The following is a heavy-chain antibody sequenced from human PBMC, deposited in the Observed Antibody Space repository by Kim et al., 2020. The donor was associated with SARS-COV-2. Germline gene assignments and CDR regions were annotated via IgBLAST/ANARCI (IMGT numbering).Heavy chain of an antibody. CDR3: ARQNLEWLLFRAFDI. CDR1: GGSISSYY. V-gene: IGHV4-59*08. D-gene: IGHD3-3*01. J-gene: IGHJ3*02. CDR2: IYYSGST. Sequence: SETLSLTCTVSGGSISSYYWSWIRQPPGKGLEWIGYIYYSGSTNYNPSLKSRVTISVDTSKNQFSLKLSSVTAADTAVYYCARQNLEWLLFRAFDIWGQGTMVTVSS.